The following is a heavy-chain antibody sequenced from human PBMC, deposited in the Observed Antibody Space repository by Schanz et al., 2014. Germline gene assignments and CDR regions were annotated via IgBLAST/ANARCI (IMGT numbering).Heavy chain of an antibody. CDR3: ARENLNWEAFDI. CDR2: ISGSGGST. Sequence: EVQLVESGGGLVKPGGSLTLSCAASGYTFSSNAMSWVRQAPGKGLEWVSTISGSGGSTYYADSVKGRFTISRDNAKNSLYLEMTSLRGEDTAVYYCARENLNWEAFDIWGQGTVVTVSS. D-gene: IGHD7-27*01. CDR1: GYTFSSNA. V-gene: IGHV3-23*04. J-gene: IGHJ3*02.